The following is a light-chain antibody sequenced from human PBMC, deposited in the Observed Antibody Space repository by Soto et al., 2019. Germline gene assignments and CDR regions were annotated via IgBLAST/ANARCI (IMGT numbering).Light chain of an antibody. J-gene: IGKJ1*01. V-gene: IGKV1-39*01. CDR3: QQSYSSPWT. CDR1: QSISSY. Sequence: IQMTQSPSSLSASVGDRVTITCRASQSISSYLYWYQQKPGKAPKLLIYAASNLQSGAPSRFSGGGSGTDFTLTISSLQPEDFPTYYCQQSYSSPWTFGQGTKVELK. CDR2: AAS.